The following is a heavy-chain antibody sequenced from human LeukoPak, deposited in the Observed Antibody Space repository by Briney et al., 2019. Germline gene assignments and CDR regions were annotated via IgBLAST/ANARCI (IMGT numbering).Heavy chain of an antibody. J-gene: IGHJ4*02. CDR2: IRYDGSNK. V-gene: IGHV3-30*02. Sequence: GGSLRLSCAASGFTFSSYGMHWVHQAPGKGLEWVAFIRYDGSNKYYADSVKGRFTISRDNSKNTLYLQMNSLRAEDTAVYYCAKGRPRVVPAFFDYWGQGTLVTVSS. CDR1: GFTFSSYG. D-gene: IGHD2-2*01. CDR3: AKGRPRVVPAFFDY.